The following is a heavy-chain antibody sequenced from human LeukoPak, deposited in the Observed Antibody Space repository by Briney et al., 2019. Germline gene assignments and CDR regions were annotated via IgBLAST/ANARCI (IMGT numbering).Heavy chain of an antibody. CDR3: ARARIAVSNTGGDAFDI. J-gene: IGHJ3*02. Sequence: PGGSLRLSCAASGFTFSSYAMNWVRQAPGKGLEWVSVLYSAGSKYYADSVKGRFTISRDNSKNTLYVQMNTLRAEDTAVYYCARARIAVSNTGGDAFDIWGQGTLVTVSS. D-gene: IGHD6-19*01. V-gene: IGHV3-66*01. CDR1: GFTFSSYA. CDR2: LYSAGSK.